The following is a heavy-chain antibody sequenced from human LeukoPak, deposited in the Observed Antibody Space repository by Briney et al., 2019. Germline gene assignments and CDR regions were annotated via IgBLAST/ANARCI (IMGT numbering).Heavy chain of an antibody. Sequence: SETLSLTCAVYGGSFSGYYWNWIRQPPGKGLEWIGEINHSGSTHYNPSLKSRVTMSVDTSKNQFSMKLSSVTAADTAVYDCARDETTPLPGAYWGQGTLVTVSS. CDR2: INHSGST. V-gene: IGHV4-34*01. J-gene: IGHJ4*02. CDR3: ARDETTPLPGAY. D-gene: IGHD4-17*01. CDR1: GGSFSGYY.